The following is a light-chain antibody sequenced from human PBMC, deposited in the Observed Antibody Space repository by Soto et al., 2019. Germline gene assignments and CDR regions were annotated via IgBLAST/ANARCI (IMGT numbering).Light chain of an antibody. J-gene: IGKJ1*01. CDR1: QRVTNNY. Sequence: EVVLTQSPGTLSLSPGEGATLSCRASQRVTNNYLAWYQQKPGHPPKLLIYGASSRATGIPDRFSGSGSGTDFTLTISKMEIEDFAVYFCHQYGSSPRTFGQGTKVEF. CDR3: HQYGSSPRT. CDR2: GAS. V-gene: IGKV3-20*01.